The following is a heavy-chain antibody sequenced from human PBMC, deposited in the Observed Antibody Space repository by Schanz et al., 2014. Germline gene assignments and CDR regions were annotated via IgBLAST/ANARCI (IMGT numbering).Heavy chain of an antibody. D-gene: IGHD2-15*01. CDR2: LSGSGGST. CDR1: GFTFSDYY. J-gene: IGHJ6*02. V-gene: IGHV3-23*04. Sequence: VQLVESGGGVVQFGRSLRLSCVASGFTFSDYYMSWIRQAPGKGLEWVSALSGSGGSTYYADSVKGRFTISRDNSKNILYLQMNSLRAEDTAVYYCAKARRKSNCSGGRCFHYSYYGMDVWGQGTTVTVSS. CDR3: AKARRKSNCSGGRCFHYSYYGMDV.